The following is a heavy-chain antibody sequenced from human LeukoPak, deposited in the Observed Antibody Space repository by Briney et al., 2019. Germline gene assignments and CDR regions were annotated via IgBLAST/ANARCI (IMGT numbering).Heavy chain of an antibody. CDR1: GFTFSSYS. V-gene: IGHV3-21*01. CDR3: ARDSEAQWLVPNLVSY. D-gene: IGHD6-19*01. Sequence: GGSLRLSCAASGFTFSSYSMNWVRQAPGKGLEWVSSISSSSSYIYYADSVKGRFTISRDNAKNSLYLQVNSLRAEDTAVYYCARDSEAQWLVPNLVSYWGQGTLVTVSS. CDR2: ISSSSSYI. J-gene: IGHJ4*02.